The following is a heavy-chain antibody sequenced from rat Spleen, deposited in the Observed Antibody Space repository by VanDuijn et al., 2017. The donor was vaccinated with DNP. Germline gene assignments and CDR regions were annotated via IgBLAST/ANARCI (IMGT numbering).Heavy chain of an antibody. D-gene: IGHD1-4*01. CDR2: ITTGGGGT. J-gene: IGHJ2*01. V-gene: IGHV5-25*01. CDR1: GFTFSDSY. Sequence: EVQLVESGGGLVQPGRSMKLSCAASGFTFSDSYMAWVRQAPKKGLEWVSYITTGGGGTYYRDSVKGRFTISRDNAKSTVYLQMDSLRSEDTATYYCASRPPPTRGPFDYWGQGVAVTVSS. CDR3: ASRPPPTRGPFDY.